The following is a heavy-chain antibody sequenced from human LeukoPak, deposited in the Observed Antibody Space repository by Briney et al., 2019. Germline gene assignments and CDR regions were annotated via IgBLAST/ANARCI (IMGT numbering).Heavy chain of an antibody. D-gene: IGHD3-16*02. CDR3: AREYDYVWGSYRYPGRGSYYYYMDV. V-gene: IGHV4-34*01. J-gene: IGHJ6*03. CDR1: GGSFSGYY. CDR2: INHSGST. Sequence: PSETLSLTCAVYGGSFSGYYWSGIRQPPGKGLEWIGEINHSGSTNYNPSLKRRVTISVDTSKNQLSLKLSSVTAADTAVYYCAREYDYVWGSYRYPGRGSYYYYMDVWGKGTTVTVSS.